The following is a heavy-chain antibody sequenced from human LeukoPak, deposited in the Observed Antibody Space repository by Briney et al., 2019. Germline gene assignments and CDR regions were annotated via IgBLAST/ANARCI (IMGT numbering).Heavy chain of an antibody. CDR1: GFTVSSNY. CDR3: ARGGGWYGSDDYYFDY. Sequence: GGSLRLSCAASGFTVSSNYMSWVRQAPGKGLEWVSAIYSGGSTYYADSVKGRFTISRDNSKNTLYLQMNSLRAEDTAVYYCARGGGWYGSDDYYFDYWGQGTLVTVSS. J-gene: IGHJ4*02. CDR2: IYSGGST. D-gene: IGHD6-19*01. V-gene: IGHV3-66*01.